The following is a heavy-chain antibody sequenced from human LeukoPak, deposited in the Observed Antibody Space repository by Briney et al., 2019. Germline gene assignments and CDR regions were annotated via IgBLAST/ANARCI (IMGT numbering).Heavy chain of an antibody. CDR2: ISGSSSSI. CDR1: GFTFSNYN. J-gene: IGHJ4*02. V-gene: IGHV3-48*02. Sequence: GGSRRLSCAASGFTFSNYNMNWVRQAPGKGLEWVSYISGSSSSINYADSVKGRFTISRDNAKNSLYLQMNSLRDEDTAVYYCATISLGWGQGTLVTVSS. CDR3: ATISLG.